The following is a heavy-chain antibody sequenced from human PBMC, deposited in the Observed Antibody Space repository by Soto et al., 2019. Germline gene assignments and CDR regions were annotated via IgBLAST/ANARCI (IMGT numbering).Heavy chain of an antibody. V-gene: IGHV3-30*18. CDR1: GFTFSSYG. Sequence: QVQLVESGGGVVQPGRSLRLSCAASGFTFSSYGMHWVRQAPDKGLEWVAVISYDGSNKYYADSVKGRFTISRDNSKNTLYLQMNSLRAEDTAVYYCANLVLGLGGYAGDYWGQGTLVTVSS. D-gene: IGHD5-12*01. CDR3: ANLVLGLGGYAGDY. J-gene: IGHJ4*02. CDR2: ISYDGSNK.